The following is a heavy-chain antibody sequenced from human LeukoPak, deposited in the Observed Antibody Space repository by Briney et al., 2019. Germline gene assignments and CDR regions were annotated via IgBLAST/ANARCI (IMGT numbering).Heavy chain of an antibody. D-gene: IGHD3-3*01. J-gene: IGHJ4*02. Sequence: PGGSLRLSCAASGFTFSNYAMTWVRQAPGKGLEWVSSLSSRSRYIYYADSLKGRFTISRDNAKNSLYLQMNSLRAEDTAVYYCARVAASEWKYYFDYWGQGTLVTVSS. V-gene: IGHV3-21*01. CDR2: LSSRSRYI. CDR1: GFTFSNYA. CDR3: ARVAASEWKYYFDY.